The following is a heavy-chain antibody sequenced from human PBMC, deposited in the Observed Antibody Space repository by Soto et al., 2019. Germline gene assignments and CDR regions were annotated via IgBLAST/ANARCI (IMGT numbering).Heavy chain of an antibody. V-gene: IGHV1-18*01. CDR1: GYTFTSYG. CDR2: ISAYNGNT. D-gene: IGHD6-13*01. J-gene: IGHJ4*02. CDR3: ARDWAAAGPFDY. Sequence: QVQLVQSGAEVKKPGASVKVSCKASGYTFTSYGISWVRQAPGQGLEWMGWISAYNGNTNYAQKLQGRVTMTTDTSTSAAYRELRSLRADDTAVYYGARDWAAAGPFDYWGQGTLVTGSS.